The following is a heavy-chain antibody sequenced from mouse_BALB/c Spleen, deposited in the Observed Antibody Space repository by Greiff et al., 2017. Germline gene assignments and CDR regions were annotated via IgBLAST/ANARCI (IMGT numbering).Heavy chain of an antibody. CDR3: AREGDDYDGGYYFDY. J-gene: IGHJ2*01. D-gene: IGHD2-4*01. V-gene: IGHV1-14*01. Sequence: EVQLQESGPELVKPGASVKMSCKASGYTFTSYVMHWVKQKPGQGLEWIGYINPYNDGTKYNEKFKGKATLTSDKSSSTAYMELSSLTSEDSAVYYCAREGDDYDGGYYFDYWGQGTTLTVSS. CDR2: INPYNDGT. CDR1: GYTFTSYV.